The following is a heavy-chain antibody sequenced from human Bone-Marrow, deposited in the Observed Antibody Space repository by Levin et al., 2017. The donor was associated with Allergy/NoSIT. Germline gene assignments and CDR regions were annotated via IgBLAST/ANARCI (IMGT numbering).Heavy chain of an antibody. D-gene: IGHD1-20*01. CDR3: ARETVTGTTYYYYYGMDV. J-gene: IGHJ6*02. CDR1: GGTFSSYA. Sequence: VASVKVSCKASGGTFSSYAISWVRQAPGQGLEWMGGIIPIFGTANYAQKFHGRVTITADESTSTAYMELSSLRSEDTAVYYCARETVTGTTYYYYYGMDVWGQGTTVTVSS. V-gene: IGHV1-69*13. CDR2: IIPIFGTA.